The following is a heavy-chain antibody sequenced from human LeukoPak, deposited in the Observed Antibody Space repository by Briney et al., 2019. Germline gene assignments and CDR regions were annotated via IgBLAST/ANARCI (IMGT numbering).Heavy chain of an antibody. V-gene: IGHV4-59*01. D-gene: IGHD1-1*01. CDR3: ALERRGYFDY. J-gene: IGHJ4*02. CDR2: IYYSGST. CDR1: GRSISSYY. Sequence: PSETLSLTCTVSGRSISSYYWSWIRQPPGKGLEWIGYIYYSGSTNYNPSLKSRVTISVDTSKNQFSLKLSSVTTADTAVYYCALERRGYFDYWGQGTLVTVSS.